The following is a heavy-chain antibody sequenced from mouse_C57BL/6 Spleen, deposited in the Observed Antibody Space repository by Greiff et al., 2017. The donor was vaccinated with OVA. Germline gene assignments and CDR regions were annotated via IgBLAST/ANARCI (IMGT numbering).Heavy chain of an antibody. CDR1: GYAFSSYW. J-gene: IGHJ4*01. CDR2: IYPGDGDT. CDR3: AILGTYGSSSPY. D-gene: IGHD1-1*01. Sequence: VKLQESGAELVKPGASVKISCKASGYAFSSYWMNWVKQRPGKGLEWIGQIYPGDGDTNYNGKFKGKATLTADKSSSTAYMQLSSLTSEDSAVYFCAILGTYGSSSPYWGQGTSVTVSS. V-gene: IGHV1-80*01.